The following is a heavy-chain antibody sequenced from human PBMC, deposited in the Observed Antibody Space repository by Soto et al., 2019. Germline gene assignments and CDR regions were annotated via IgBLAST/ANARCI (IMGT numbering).Heavy chain of an antibody. V-gene: IGHV1-46*01. D-gene: IGHD3-10*01. J-gene: IGHJ5*02. CDR1: GGTFSSYA. Sequence: GASVKVSCKASGGTFSSYAISWVRQAPGQGLEWMGIIIPSCGRTSYAQKFQGRVTMTRDTSTSTAYMELSSLRSEDTAVYYCARGEDYGSGLNWFDPWGQGTLVTVSS. CDR3: ARGEDYGSGLNWFDP. CDR2: IIPSCGRT.